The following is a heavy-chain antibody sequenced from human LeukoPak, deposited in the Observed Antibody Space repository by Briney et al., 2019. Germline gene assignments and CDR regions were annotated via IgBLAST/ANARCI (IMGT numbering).Heavy chain of an antibody. CDR2: INHSGST. CDR1: GFTFSSYS. J-gene: IGHJ4*02. V-gene: IGHV4-34*01. Sequence: GPLRLSCAASGFTFSSYSMNWIRQPPGKGLEWIGEINHSGSTNYNPSLKSRVTISVDTSKNQFSLKLSSVTAADTAVYYCARDNKWLRPFDYWGQGTLVTVSS. CDR3: ARDNKWLRPFDY. D-gene: IGHD5-12*01.